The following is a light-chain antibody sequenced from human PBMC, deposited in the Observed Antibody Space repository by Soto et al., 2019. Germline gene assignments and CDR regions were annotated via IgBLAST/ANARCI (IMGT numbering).Light chain of an antibody. CDR3: CSYAGYSTLV. CDR1: NSDVGSYNL. V-gene: IGLV2-23*01. CDR2: EGS. J-gene: IGLJ2*01. Sequence: QSVLTQPASVSGSPGQSITISCTGSNSDVGSYNLVSWYQQHPGKAPKLMIYEGSKRPSGISNRFSASKSGNTASLTISGLQAEDEADYYCCSYAGYSTLVFGGGTKLTVL.